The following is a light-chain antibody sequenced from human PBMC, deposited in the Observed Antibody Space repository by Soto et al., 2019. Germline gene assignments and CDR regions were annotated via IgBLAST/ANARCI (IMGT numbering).Light chain of an antibody. CDR1: QSLLNSNGYNY. CDR3: MQAQQTRT. CDR2: LAS. J-gene: IGKJ1*01. V-gene: IGKV2-28*01. Sequence: DIVLTQSPLSLPVTPGEPASISCRSIQSLLNSNGYNYLDWYLQKPGQSPQLLIFLASNRASGVPDRFSGSGSGTDFTLKISRVEAEDVGVYYCMQAQQTRTFGQGTKVDIK.